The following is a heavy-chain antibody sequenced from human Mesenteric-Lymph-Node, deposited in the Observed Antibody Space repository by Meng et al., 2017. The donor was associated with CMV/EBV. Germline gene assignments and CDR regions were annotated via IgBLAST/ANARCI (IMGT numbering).Heavy chain of an antibody. CDR1: GGSISSSSYY. V-gene: IGHV4-39*07. Sequence: SETLSLTCTVPGGSISSSSYYWGWIRQPPGKGLEWIGSIYYSGSTYYNPSLKSRVTISVDTSKNQFSLKLSSVTAADTAVYYCARGPGLVPLGDTFDIWGQGTMVTVSS. J-gene: IGHJ3*02. CDR2: IYYSGST. D-gene: IGHD2/OR15-2a*01. CDR3: ARGPGLVPLGDTFDI.